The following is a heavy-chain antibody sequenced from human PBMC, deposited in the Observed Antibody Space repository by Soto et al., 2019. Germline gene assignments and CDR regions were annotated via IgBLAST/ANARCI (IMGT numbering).Heavy chain of an antibody. CDR3: TNGAPTEFSSSWYAPKDAIDI. J-gene: IGHJ3*02. Sequence: PGGSLRLSCAASGFTFTNMWMNWVRQAPGEGLEWVGRIKSKSGGGTADYGAPVNGRFTISRDDSKSIAYLQMNSLKTEDTAVYYCTNGAPTEFSSSWYAPKDAIDIWGQGTMVTVSS. CDR2: IKSKSGGGTA. V-gene: IGHV3-15*07. D-gene: IGHD6-13*01. CDR1: GFTFTNMW.